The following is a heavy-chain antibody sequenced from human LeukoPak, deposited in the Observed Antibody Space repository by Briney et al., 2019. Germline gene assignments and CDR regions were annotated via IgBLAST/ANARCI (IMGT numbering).Heavy chain of an antibody. V-gene: IGHV3-48*03. J-gene: IGHJ4*02. CDR3: TRKTPGRAPFDY. CDR2: ISSSGSTI. D-gene: IGHD2-15*01. Sequence: PGGSLRLSCAASGFTFSSYEMNWVRQAPGKGLEWVSYISSSGSTIYYADSVKGRFTISRDNSKNTLYLQMDSLRAEDTAIYYCTRKTPGRAPFDYWGQGTLVTVSS. CDR1: GFTFSSYE.